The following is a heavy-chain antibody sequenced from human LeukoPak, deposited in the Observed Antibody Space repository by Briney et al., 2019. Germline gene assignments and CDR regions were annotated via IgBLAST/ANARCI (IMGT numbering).Heavy chain of an antibody. CDR1: GGSISSGGYY. V-gene: IGHV4-31*03. CDR2: IYYSGST. Sequence: SETLSLTCTVSGGSISSGGYYWSWIRQHPGKGLEWIGYIYYSGSTYYNPSLKSRVTISVDTSKNQFSLKLSSVTAADTAVYYCARIPLGDSSGYLGFYYFDYWGQGTLVTVSS. CDR3: ARIPLGDSSGYLGFYYFDY. J-gene: IGHJ4*02. D-gene: IGHD3-22*01.